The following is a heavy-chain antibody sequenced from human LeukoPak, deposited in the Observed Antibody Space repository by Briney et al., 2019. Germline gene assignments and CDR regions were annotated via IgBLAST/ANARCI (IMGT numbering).Heavy chain of an antibody. V-gene: IGHV3-30-3*01. CDR1: GFTFSSYA. D-gene: IGHD6-19*01. CDR2: ISYGGSNK. CDR3: ASSRTDSSGWYPGYYYYYGMDV. J-gene: IGHJ6*02. Sequence: TGGSLRLSCAASGFTFSSYAMHWVRQAPGKGLEWVAVISYGGSNKYYAGSVKGRFTISRDNSKNTLYLQMNSLRAEDTAVYYCASSRTDSSGWYPGYYYYYGMDVWGQGTTVTVSS.